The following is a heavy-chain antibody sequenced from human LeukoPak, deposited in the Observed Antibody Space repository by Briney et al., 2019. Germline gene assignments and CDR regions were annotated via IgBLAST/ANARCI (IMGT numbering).Heavy chain of an antibody. V-gene: IGHV3-9*01. D-gene: IGHD3-3*01. Sequence: PGRSLRLSCAASGFTFDDYAMHWVRQAPGKGLEWVSGISWNSGSIGYADSVKGRFTISRDNAKNSLYLQMNSLRAEDTALYYCAKEIARGWSGYYYGMDVWGQGTTVTVSS. CDR3: AKEIARGWSGYYYGMDV. CDR2: ISWNSGSI. CDR1: GFTFDDYA. J-gene: IGHJ6*02.